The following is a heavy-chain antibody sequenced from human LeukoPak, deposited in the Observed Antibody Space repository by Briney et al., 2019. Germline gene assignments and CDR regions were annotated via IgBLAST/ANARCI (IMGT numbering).Heavy chain of an antibody. Sequence: PSETLSLTCTVSGGSISSSSYYWGWIRQPPGKGLEWIGSIYYSGCTYYNPSHKSRVTISVDTSKNQFSLKLSSVTAADTAVYYCARQVAAAVYDYWGQGTLVTVSS. CDR3: ARQVAAAVYDY. CDR1: GGSISSSSYY. J-gene: IGHJ4*02. CDR2: IYYSGCT. D-gene: IGHD6-13*01. V-gene: IGHV4-39*01.